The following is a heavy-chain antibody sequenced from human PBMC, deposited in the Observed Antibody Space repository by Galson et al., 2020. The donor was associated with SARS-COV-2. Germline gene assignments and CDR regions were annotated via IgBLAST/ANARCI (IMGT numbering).Heavy chain of an antibody. CDR1: GFTFSDYY. D-gene: IGHD2-8*01. Sequence: GGSLRLSCAASGFTFSDYYMSWIRQAPGKGLEWVSYISSSGSTIYYADSVKGRFTISRDNAKNSLYLQMNSLRAEDTAVYYCASHSGVWMIDDYFQHWGQGTLVTVSS. J-gene: IGHJ1*01. CDR3: ASHSGVWMIDDYFQH. CDR2: ISSSGSTI. V-gene: IGHV3-11*01.